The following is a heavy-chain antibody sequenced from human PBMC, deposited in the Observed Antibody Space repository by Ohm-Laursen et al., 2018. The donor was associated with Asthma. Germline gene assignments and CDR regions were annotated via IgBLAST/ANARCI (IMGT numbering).Heavy chain of an antibody. J-gene: IGHJ4*02. D-gene: IGHD3-22*01. CDR3: AKNHGAFTMIKGNGY. CDR2: ISGSGGST. CDR1: GFAFSSYA. Sequence: SLRLSCAASGFAFSSYAMSWVRQAPGKGLEWVSAISGSGGSTYYADSVKGRFTISRDNSKNTLYLQMNSLRAEDTAVYYCAKNHGAFTMIKGNGYWGQGTLVTVSS. V-gene: IGHV3-23*01.